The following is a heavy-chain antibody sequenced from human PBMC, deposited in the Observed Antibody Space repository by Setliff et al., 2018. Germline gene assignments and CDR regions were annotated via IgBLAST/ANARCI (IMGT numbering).Heavy chain of an antibody. CDR3: VRDSPSSLYNFWSGCSDY. CDR1: E. D-gene: IGHD3-3*01. V-gene: IGHV3-30*01. CDR2: ISYDASNK. J-gene: IGHJ4*02. Sequence: GGSLRLSCAASEMHWVRQAPGKGPEWVAVISYDASNKYYADSVKGRFTISRDNSKNTLSLQMNSLRAEDTAVYYCVRDSPSSLYNFWSGCSDYWGQGTLVTVSS.